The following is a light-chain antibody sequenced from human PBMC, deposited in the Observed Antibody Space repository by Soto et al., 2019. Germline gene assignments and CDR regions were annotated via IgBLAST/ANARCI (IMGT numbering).Light chain of an antibody. CDR1: HNIVTY. CDR3: QQYGSSPFT. J-gene: IGKJ3*01. V-gene: IGKV1-39*01. CDR2: EAS. Sequence: DIRMAQSPPSLSASVGDRVTITCRASHNIVTYLNWYQQKAGKAPSLLIYEASHLQSGVPFRFFGSGSGTDFTLTISRLEPEDFAAYYCQQYGSSPFTFGPGTKVDIK.